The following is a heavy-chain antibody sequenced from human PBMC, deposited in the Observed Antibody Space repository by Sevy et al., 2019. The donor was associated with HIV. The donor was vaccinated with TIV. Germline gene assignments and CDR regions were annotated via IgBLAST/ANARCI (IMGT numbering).Heavy chain of an antibody. D-gene: IGHD3-22*01. CDR1: GGSISSGSYF. CDR3: ARQYYYDTSGFYWYFDL. J-gene: IGHJ2*01. CDR2: IHYSGTT. V-gene: IGHV4-31*03. Sequence: SETLSLTCTVSGGSISSGSYFWTWIRQHPGKGLEWIGYIHYSGTTYYNPSLKSRLTISVDTSKNVFSLKLNSVTAADTAMYYCARQYYYDTSGFYWYFDLWGRGTLVTVSS.